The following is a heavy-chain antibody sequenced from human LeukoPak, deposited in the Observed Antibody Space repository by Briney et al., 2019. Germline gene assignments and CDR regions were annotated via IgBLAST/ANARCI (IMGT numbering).Heavy chain of an antibody. Sequence: SETLSLTCTVSGVSITSDYWSWIRQPPGKGLEFLAYISYTEITNYNPSLKSRATISIDTSKNQFSLILNSVTAADTAIYYCARLEKVDFMTYHYFPFWGRGTLVTVSS. V-gene: IGHV4-59*01. D-gene: IGHD3/OR15-3a*01. J-gene: IGHJ2*01. CDR3: ARLEKVDFMTYHYFPF. CDR2: ISYTEIT. CDR1: GVSITSDY.